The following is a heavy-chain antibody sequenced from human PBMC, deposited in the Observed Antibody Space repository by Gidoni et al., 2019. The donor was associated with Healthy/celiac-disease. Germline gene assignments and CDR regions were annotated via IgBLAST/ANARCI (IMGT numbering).Heavy chain of an antibody. D-gene: IGHD3-22*01. CDR2: IFPIFGTA. Sequence: QVQLVQSGAEVKKPGSSVKVSCKASGRTLRSYAISWVRQAPGQGLAWMGGIFPIFGTANYAQKFQGRVTITADESTSTAYMELSSLRSEDTAVYYCARVVTMIVPFDAFDIWGQGTMVTVSS. CDR3: ARVVTMIVPFDAFDI. CDR1: GRTLRSYA. V-gene: IGHV1-69*01. J-gene: IGHJ3*02.